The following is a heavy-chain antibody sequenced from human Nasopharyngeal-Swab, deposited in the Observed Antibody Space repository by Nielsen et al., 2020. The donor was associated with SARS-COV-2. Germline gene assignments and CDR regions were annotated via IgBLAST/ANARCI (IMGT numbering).Heavy chain of an antibody. CDR1: GYNFPSYW. CDR2: IYPGDSDT. V-gene: IGHV5-51*01. D-gene: IGHD6-19*01. CDR3: ARQGLVMAGALDS. J-gene: IGHJ4*02. Sequence: GESLKISCKGSGYNFPSYWIAWVRQMPGKGLEWMGTIYPGDSDTRYSPSFQGQISISADKSISTAYLQWSSLKASDTAMYYCARQGLVMAGALDSWGQGTLVTVSS.